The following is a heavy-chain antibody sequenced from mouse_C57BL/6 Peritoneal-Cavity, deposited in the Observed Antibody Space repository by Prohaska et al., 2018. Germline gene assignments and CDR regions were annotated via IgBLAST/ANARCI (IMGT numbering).Heavy chain of an antibody. J-gene: IGHJ2*01. D-gene: IGHD1-1*01. Sequence: RPGSSVKLSCKASGYTFTSYWMDWVKQRPGQGLEWIGNIYPSDSETHYNQKFKDKATLTVDKSSSTAYMKPSSLTSEDSAVYYSARDYDFDYWGQGTTLTVSS. V-gene: IGHV1-61*01. CDR3: ARDYDFDY. CDR1: GYTFTSYW. CDR2: IYPSDSET.